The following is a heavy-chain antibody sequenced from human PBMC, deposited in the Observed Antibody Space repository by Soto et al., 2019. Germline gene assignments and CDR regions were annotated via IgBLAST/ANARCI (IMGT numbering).Heavy chain of an antibody. J-gene: IGHJ4*02. CDR1: GDSIGSYF. Sequence: SETLSLTCTVSGDSIGSYFWSWIRQPPGKGLEWIGYIYYGVTTNYNPSLRSRPAISVDTSKSQLSLNLGSVTAADTAVYYCAGVLLDYGKLLSFDYWGPGILVTVSS. CDR3: AGVLLDYGKLLSFDY. V-gene: IGHV4-59*01. CDR2: IYYGVTT. D-gene: IGHD3-16*01.